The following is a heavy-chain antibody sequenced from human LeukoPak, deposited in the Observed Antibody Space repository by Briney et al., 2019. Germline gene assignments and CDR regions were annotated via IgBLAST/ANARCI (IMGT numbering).Heavy chain of an antibody. V-gene: IGHV3-23*01. Sequence: GGSLRLSCAASGFTFSSYAMSWVRQAPGRGLEWVSGISGSGGSTYYADSVKGRFTISRDNSKNTLYLQMNSLRAEDTAVYYCAIDRSGWPIDYWGQGTLVTVSS. CDR1: GFTFSSYA. CDR2: ISGSGGST. D-gene: IGHD6-19*01. J-gene: IGHJ4*02. CDR3: AIDRSGWPIDY.